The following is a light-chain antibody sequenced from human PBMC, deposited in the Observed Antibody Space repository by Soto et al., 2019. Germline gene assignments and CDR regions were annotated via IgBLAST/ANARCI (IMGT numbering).Light chain of an antibody. CDR3: SSYRSGGTFV. V-gene: IGLV2-14*01. Sequence: QSALTQPASVSGSPGQSITISCTGTSSDIGGYDYVSWYRQHPGKAPKLLIYEVIHRPSGVSNRFSGSKSGNTASLTISGLQAEDEADYYCSSYRSGGTFVFGSGTKLTVL. J-gene: IGLJ1*01. CDR2: EVI. CDR1: SSDIGGYDY.